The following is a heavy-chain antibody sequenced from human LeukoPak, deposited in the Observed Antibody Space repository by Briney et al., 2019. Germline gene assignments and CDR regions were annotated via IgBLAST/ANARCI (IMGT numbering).Heavy chain of an antibody. J-gene: IGHJ4*02. CDR2: IYPRDGST. Sequence: ASVKVSCKASGYTFTSNYIHWVRQAPGQGLEWMGMIYPRDGSTSYAQKFQGRVTVTRDTSTSTVHKELSGLRSEDTAVYYCARDQEGFDYWGQGTLVTVSS. CDR3: ARDQEGFDY. V-gene: IGHV1-46*01. CDR1: GYTFTSNY.